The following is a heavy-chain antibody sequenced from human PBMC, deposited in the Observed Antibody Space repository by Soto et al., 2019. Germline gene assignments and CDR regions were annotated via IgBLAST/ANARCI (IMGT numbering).Heavy chain of an antibody. CDR1: GFTFSSYS. D-gene: IGHD6-6*01. J-gene: IGHJ3*02. Sequence: GGSLRLSCAASGFTFSSYSMHWVRQAPGKGLEWVSVIYSGGSTYYADSVKGRFTISRHNSKNTLYLQINSLRAEDTAVYYCARQRSSIAARPSAFDIRGQGTMVTVSS. CDR2: IYSGGST. V-gene: IGHV3-53*04. CDR3: ARQRSSIAARPSAFDI.